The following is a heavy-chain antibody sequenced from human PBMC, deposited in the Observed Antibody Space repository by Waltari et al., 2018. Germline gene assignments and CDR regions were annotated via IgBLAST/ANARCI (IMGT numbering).Heavy chain of an antibody. Sequence: EVQLVQSGAEVKKPGESLKNSCKGSGSRFTSYCNGWVIQLPWNGLEWGGIIVPGDSDTRYSPSFQGQVTISADKSISTAYLQWSSLKASDTAMYYCATLARGGRDYWGQGTLVTVSS. J-gene: IGHJ4*02. CDR3: ATLARGGRDY. D-gene: IGHD6-6*01. V-gene: IGHV5-51*01. CDR2: IVPGDSDT. CDR1: GSRFTSYC.